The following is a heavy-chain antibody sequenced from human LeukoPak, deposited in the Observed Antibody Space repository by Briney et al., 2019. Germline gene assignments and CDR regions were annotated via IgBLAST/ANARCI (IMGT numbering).Heavy chain of an antibody. Sequence: GGSLRLSCAASGFTFSSYGMHWVRQAPGKGLEWVAVISYDGSNKYYADSVKGRFTISRDNSKNTLYLQMNSLRAEDTAVYYCARDDQDKPNGSGSYGDAFDIWGQGTMVTVSS. V-gene: IGHV3-30*03. CDR1: GFTFSSYG. J-gene: IGHJ3*02. CDR3: ARDDQDKPNGSGSYGDAFDI. D-gene: IGHD3-10*01. CDR2: ISYDGSNK.